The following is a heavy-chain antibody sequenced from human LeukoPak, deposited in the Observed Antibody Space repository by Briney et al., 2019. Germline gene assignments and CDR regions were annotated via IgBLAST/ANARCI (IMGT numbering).Heavy chain of an antibody. CDR1: GGSINSYY. J-gene: IGHJ4*02. V-gene: IGHV4-59*01. CDR2: IYPSGTT. CDR3: AGVISATGYFDY. Sequence: SSETLSLTCTVSGGSINSYYWTWIRQPPGKGLEWIGYIYPSGTTNCNPSLKSRVTISIDTSKSQFSLKLSTVTAADTAVYYCAGVISATGYFDYWGQGTLVTVSS. D-gene: IGHD2-15*01.